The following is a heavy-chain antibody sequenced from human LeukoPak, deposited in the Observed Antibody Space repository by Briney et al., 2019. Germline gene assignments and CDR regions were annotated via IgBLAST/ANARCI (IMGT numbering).Heavy chain of an antibody. V-gene: IGHV3-73*01. D-gene: IGHD3-9*01. CDR2: IRSKANSYAT. CDR3: TRQGYYDILTGYDYYYYYMDV. J-gene: IGHJ6*03. Sequence: GGSLRLSCAASGFTFSGSAMHWVRQASGKGLEWVGRIRSKANSYATAYAASVKGRFTISRDDSKNTAYLQMNSLKTEDTAVYYCTRQGYYDILTGYDYYYYYMDVWGKGTTVTISS. CDR1: GFTFSGSA.